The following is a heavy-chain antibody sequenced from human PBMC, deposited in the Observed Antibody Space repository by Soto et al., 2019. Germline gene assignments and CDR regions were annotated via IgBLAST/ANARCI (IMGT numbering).Heavy chain of an antibody. Sequence: QVQLQESGPGLVKPSETLSLTCTVSGGSISSYYWSWIRQPPGKGLEWIGYIYYSGSTNYNPSLKSRVTISVDTSKNQFSLKLSSVTAGDTAVYYCASGDCSGGSCSWNYWGQGTLVTVSS. CDR3: ASGDCSGGSCSWNY. J-gene: IGHJ4*02. V-gene: IGHV4-59*01. CDR2: IYYSGST. D-gene: IGHD2-15*01. CDR1: GGSISSYY.